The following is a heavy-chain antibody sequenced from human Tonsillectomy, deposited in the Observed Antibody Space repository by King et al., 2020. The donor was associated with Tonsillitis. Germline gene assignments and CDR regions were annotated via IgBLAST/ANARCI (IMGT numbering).Heavy chain of an antibody. CDR2: ISAYNGNT. CDR3: ARDLPEYSSSWYPPLDY. D-gene: IGHD6-13*01. CDR1: GYTFTSYG. J-gene: IGHJ4*02. Sequence: VQLVESGAEVKKPGASVKVSCKASGYTFTSYGISWVRQAPGQGLEWMRWISAYNGNTNYAQKLQGRVTMTTDTSTSTAYMELRSLRFDDTAVYYCARDLPEYSSSWYPPLDYWGQGTLFTVSS. V-gene: IGHV1-18*01.